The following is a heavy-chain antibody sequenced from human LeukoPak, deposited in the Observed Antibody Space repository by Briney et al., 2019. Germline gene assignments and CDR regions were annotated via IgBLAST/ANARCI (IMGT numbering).Heavy chain of an antibody. Sequence: GGSLRLSCAASGFTFSSYAMHWVRQAPGKGLEWVAVISYDGSNKYYADSVKGRFTISRDNSKNTLYLQMNSLRAEDTAVYYCASCISGSSPFDYWGQGTLVTVSS. D-gene: IGHD1-26*01. J-gene: IGHJ4*01. CDR1: GFTFSSYA. CDR3: ASCISGSSPFDY. CDR2: ISYDGSNK. V-gene: IGHV3-30-3*01.